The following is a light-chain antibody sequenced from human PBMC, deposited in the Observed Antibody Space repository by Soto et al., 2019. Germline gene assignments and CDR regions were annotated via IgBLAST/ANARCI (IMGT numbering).Light chain of an antibody. CDR1: QSVSSN. J-gene: IGKJ1*01. CDR2: GAS. Sequence: EILMTQSPGTLSLSPGERPTLSCRASQSVSSNLAWYLKKPGQAPRLLIYGASTRATGIPARFSGSGSGTELTLTISSLQPEDFAVYYCQQYNNWPPWTFGQGTKVDI. CDR3: QQYNNWPPWT. V-gene: IGKV3-15*01.